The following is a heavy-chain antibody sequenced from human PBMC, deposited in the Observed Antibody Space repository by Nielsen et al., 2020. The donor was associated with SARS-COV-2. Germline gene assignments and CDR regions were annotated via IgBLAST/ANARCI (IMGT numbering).Heavy chain of an antibody. CDR3: ARDGYDQFDP. D-gene: IGHD5-12*01. J-gene: IGHJ5*02. CDR2: FYNSGSS. V-gene: IGHV4-59*01. Sequence: WIRQPPGKGLEWIGYFYNSGSSDYNPSLKSRVTISVDTSKNQFSLKLSSVTAADTAVYYCARDGYDQFDPWGRGTLVTVSS.